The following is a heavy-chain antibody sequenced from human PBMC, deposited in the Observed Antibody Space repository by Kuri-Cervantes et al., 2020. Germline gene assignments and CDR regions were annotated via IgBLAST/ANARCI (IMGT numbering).Heavy chain of an antibody. CDR2: ITPFNGNT. Sequence: SVKVSCKASGYTFTYRYLHWVRQAPGQALEWMGWITPFNGNTNYAQKFQDRVTITRDRSMSTAYMELSSLRSDDTAVYYCARVRHSSSSAFDIWGQGTMVTVSS. CDR3: ARVRHSSSSAFDI. D-gene: IGHD6-6*01. CDR1: GYTFTYRY. J-gene: IGHJ3*02. V-gene: IGHV1-45*02.